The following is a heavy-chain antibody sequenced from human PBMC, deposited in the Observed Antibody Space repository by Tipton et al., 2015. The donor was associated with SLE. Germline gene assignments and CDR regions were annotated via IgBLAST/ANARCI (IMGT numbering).Heavy chain of an antibody. CDR1: GFNFAKYV. D-gene: IGHD5-24*01. CDR2: ISWNSGSI. V-gene: IGHV3-9*01. J-gene: IGHJ3*02. Sequence: RSLRLSCAASGFNFAKYVMHWVRQATGKGLEWVSGISWNSGSIDYADSVKGRFTISRDNAKKSLFLQMNSLRAEDTALYYCAKDRGDGYTPPIDAFDIWGQGTMVTVSS. CDR3: AKDRGDGYTPPIDAFDI.